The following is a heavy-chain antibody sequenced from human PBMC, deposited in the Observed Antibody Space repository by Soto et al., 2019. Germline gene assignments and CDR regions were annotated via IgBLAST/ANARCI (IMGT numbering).Heavy chain of an antibody. D-gene: IGHD3-22*01. CDR2: IIPIFGTA. J-gene: IGHJ6*04. CDR3: ARSSYDSSGYFHGMDV. V-gene: IGHV1-69*13. CDR1: GGTFSSDA. Sequence: SVKVSCKASGGTFSSDAISWVRQAPGQGLEWMGGIIPIFGTANYAQKFQGRVTITADESTSTAYMELSSLRSEDTAVYYCARSSYDSSGYFHGMDVWRKRPTVSVSS.